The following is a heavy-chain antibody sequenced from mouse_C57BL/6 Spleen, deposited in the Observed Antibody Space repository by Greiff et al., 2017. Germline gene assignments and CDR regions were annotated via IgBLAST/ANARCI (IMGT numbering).Heavy chain of an antibody. D-gene: IGHD2-3*01. CDR1: GYAFSSYW. CDR2: IYPGDGDT. CDR3: ARDGYYEGGYYAMDY. V-gene: IGHV1-80*01. Sequence: QVQLQQSGAELVKPGASVKISCKASGYAFSSYWMNWVKQRPGKGLEWIGQIYPGDGDTNYNGKFKGKATLTADKSSSTAYMQLSSLTSEDSAVYFCARDGYYEGGYYAMDYWGQGTSVTVSS. J-gene: IGHJ4*01.